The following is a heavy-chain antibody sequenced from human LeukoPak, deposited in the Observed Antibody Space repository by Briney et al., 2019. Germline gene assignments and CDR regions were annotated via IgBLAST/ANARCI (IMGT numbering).Heavy chain of an antibody. D-gene: IGHD6-19*01. J-gene: IGHJ4*02. V-gene: IGHV4-34*01. CDR1: GGSFSGYY. CDR3: ARGQGSGWYTIGY. CDR2: INHSGST. Sequence: SETLSLTCAVYGGSFSGYYWSWIRQPPGKGLEWIGEINHSGSTNYNPSLKSRVTISVDTSKNQFSLKLSSVTAADTAVYYCARGQGSGWYTIGYWGQGTLVTVSS.